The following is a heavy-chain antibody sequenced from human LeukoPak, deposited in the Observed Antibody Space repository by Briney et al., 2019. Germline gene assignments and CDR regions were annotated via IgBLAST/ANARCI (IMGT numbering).Heavy chain of an antibody. Sequence: GGSLRLSCAASGFTFSSFAMSWVRQAPGKGLEWVSGISDSGGSTYYADSVKGRFTISRDNSKNTLCLQMNSLRAEDTAIYYCAKDKAFWSGFGVFDIWGQGTMVTVSS. D-gene: IGHD3-3*01. V-gene: IGHV3-23*01. CDR3: AKDKAFWSGFGVFDI. CDR1: GFTFSSFA. J-gene: IGHJ3*02. CDR2: ISDSGGST.